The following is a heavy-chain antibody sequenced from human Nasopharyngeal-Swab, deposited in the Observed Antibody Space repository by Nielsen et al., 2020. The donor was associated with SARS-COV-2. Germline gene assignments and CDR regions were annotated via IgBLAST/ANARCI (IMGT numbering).Heavy chain of an antibody. D-gene: IGHD3-3*01. V-gene: IGHV4-59*13. CDR3: ARGPEYYDFWSGYYSWFDP. J-gene: IGHJ5*02. Sequence: PGKGLEWIGSIYYSGSTNYNPSLKSRVTISVDTSKNQFSLKLSSVTAADTAVYYCARGPEYYDFWSGYYSWFDPWGQGTLVTVSS. CDR2: IYYSGST.